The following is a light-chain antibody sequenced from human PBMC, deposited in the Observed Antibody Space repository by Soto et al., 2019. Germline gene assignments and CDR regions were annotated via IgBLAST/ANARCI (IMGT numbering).Light chain of an antibody. J-gene: IGKJ4*01. V-gene: IGKV3-20*01. CDR2: GAS. Sequence: EIVLTLSPGTLSLSPGERATLSCRASQSVKSSYLAWYQQKPGQPPRLLIYGASTRATGIPDRFIGSGSATDFTLTITRMEPEDFAVFYCQQYGSSPLTFGGGSKVEIK. CDR3: QQYGSSPLT. CDR1: QSVKSSY.